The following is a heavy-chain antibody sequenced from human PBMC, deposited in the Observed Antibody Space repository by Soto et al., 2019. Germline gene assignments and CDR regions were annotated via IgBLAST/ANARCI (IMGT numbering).Heavy chain of an antibody. D-gene: IGHD5-18*01. CDR3: AGPGDTAMGWESHPTWFDP. J-gene: IGHJ5*02. Sequence: QVQLVQSGAEVKKPGSSVKVSCKASGGTFSSYAISWVRQAPGQGLEWMGGIIPIFGTANYAQKFQGRVTITADESTSTAYMELSSLRSEDTAVYYCAGPGDTAMGWESHPTWFDPWGQGTLVTVSS. V-gene: IGHV1-69*01. CDR2: IIPIFGTA. CDR1: GGTFSSYA.